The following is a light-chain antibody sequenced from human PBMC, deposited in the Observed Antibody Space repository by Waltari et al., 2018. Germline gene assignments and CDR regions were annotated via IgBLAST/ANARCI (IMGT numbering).Light chain of an antibody. V-gene: IGLV1-44*01. J-gene: IGLJ3*02. CDR2: YNN. Sequence: QSVLTQAPSASGTPGQRVIISCSGSSSNIGNNPVNWYQQVPGTAPKLLIFYNNESPSGVRYRLSCSQSGTSASLAISGLHSEDEADYYCASWDDGLNGWVFGGGTRLTVL. CDR1: SSNIGNNP. CDR3: ASWDDGLNGWV.